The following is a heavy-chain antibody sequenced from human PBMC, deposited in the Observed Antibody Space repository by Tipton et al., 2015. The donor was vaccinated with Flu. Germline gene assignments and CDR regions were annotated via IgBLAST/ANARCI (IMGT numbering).Heavy chain of an antibody. D-gene: IGHD3-10*01. CDR2: IYYSGST. V-gene: IGHV4-39*07. CDR1: GGSISSSSYY. J-gene: IGHJ4*02. CDR3: AREHQGVISGGEEY. Sequence: LRLSCTVSGGSISSSSYYWGWIRQPPGKGLEWIGSIYYSGSTYYNPSLKSRVTISVDTSKNQFSLKLSSVTAADTAVYYCAREHQGVISGGEEYGGQGTLVTVSS.